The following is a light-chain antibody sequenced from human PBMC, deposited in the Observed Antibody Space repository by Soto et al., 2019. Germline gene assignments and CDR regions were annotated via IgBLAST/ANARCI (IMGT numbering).Light chain of an antibody. Sequence: EITMTQSPSTLSASVGDRVTIPCRASQSISSWLAWYQQKPGKAPKLLIYDASNLESGVPSRFSGSGSGTEFTLTISSLQPDDFATYYCQQYNSYWTFGQGTKVDIK. V-gene: IGKV1-5*01. CDR1: QSISSW. CDR2: DAS. CDR3: QQYNSYWT. J-gene: IGKJ1*01.